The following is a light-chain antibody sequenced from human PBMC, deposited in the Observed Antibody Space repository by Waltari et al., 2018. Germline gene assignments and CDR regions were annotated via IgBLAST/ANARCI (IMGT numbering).Light chain of an antibody. CDR1: SSAVGSYTL. CDR2: EAN. J-gene: IGLJ2*01. CDR3: CSHAGSTIYVV. Sequence: QSALTQPASVSGSPGQSITISCTGTSSAVGSYTLVSWYQHHPGKAPKLIIFEANKRPSGVSDRFAGSKSGNTASLTISGLQAEDEADYYCCSHAGSTIYVVFGGGTKLTVL. V-gene: IGLV2-23*01.